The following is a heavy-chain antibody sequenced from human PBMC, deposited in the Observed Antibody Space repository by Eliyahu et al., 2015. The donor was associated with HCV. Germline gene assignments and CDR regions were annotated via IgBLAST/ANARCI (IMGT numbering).Heavy chain of an antibody. CDR1: GFTFSSFA. CDR2: ISGNGYTT. J-gene: IGHJ2*01. D-gene: IGHD3-16*01. V-gene: IGHV3-23*01. Sequence: EVQLLESGGGLAQPGGSLRLSCAASGFTFSSFALSWVRQAPGKGLEWVSAISGNGYTTYYADSVKGRFTISRDNSRNTLYLQMDRLRDGDTAVYFCAKDYGLTSWFFDLWGRGTLVTVSS. CDR3: AKDYGLTSWFFDL.